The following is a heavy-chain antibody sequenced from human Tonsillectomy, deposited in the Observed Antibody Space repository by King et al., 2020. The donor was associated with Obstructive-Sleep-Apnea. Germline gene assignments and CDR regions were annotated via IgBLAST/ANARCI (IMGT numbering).Heavy chain of an antibody. CDR2: IDWDDDK. CDR3: ARTHRTRDGYNFRYEFDY. CDR1: GFSLSTSEMC. D-gene: IGHD5-24*01. J-gene: IGHJ4*02. Sequence: VTLKESGPALVKSTQTLTLTCTFSGFSLSTSEMCVSWIRQPPGKALEWLARIDWDDDKYYSTSLKTRLSISKDTSKNQVVLTMTNMDPVDTATYYCARTHRTRDGYNFRYEFDYWGQGTLVTVSS. V-gene: IGHV2-70*11.